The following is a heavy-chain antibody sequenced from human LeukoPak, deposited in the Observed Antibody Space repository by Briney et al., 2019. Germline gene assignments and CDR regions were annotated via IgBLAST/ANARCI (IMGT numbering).Heavy chain of an antibody. CDR2: ISSSGKA. CDR1: GGSITTTDFD. J-gene: IGHJ4*02. CDR3: ARFKGATGFDY. V-gene: IGHV4-39*01. D-gene: IGHD1-14*01. Sequence: SETLSLTCAVSGGSITTTDFDWAWIRQPPGQGFEWIATISSSGKAYYYPSLMSRVNISVDTSKNQFSLDVTSVTAADTGLFYCARFKGATGFDYWGRGILVIVS.